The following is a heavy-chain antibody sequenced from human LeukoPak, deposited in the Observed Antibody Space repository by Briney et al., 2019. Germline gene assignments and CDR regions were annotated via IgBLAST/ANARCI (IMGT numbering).Heavy chain of an antibody. J-gene: IGHJ5*02. CDR1: GGSISSYY. V-gene: IGHV4-59*01. D-gene: IGHD3-22*01. CDR3: ARGDSSGYYFHWFDP. CDR2: IYYSGST. Sequence: SETLSLTCTVSGGSISSYYWSWIRQPPGKGLEWIGYIYYSGSTNYNPSLKSRVTISVDTSMNQFSLELSSVTAADTAVYYCARGDSSGYYFHWFDPWGQGTLVTVSS.